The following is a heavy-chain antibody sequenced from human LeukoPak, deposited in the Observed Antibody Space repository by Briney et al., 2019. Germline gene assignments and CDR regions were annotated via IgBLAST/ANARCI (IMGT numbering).Heavy chain of an antibody. V-gene: IGHV1-18*01. J-gene: IGHJ4*02. CDR2: ISAYNGNT. CDR3: ARLRPWWLRLPPDY. Sequence: ASVKVSCKASGYTFTSYGISWVRQAPGQGLEWMGWISAYNGNTNYAQKLQGRVTMTTDTSTSTAYMELRSLRSDDTAVYYCARLRPWWLRLPPDYWGQGTLVTVSS. D-gene: IGHD5-12*01. CDR1: GYTFTSYG.